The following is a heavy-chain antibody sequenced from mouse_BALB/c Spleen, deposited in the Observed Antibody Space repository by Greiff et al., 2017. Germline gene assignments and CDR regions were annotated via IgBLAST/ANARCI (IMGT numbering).Heavy chain of an antibody. D-gene: IGHD1-1*01. CDR2: IDTANGNT. Sequence: EVQLQQSGAELVKPGASVKLSCTASGFNITDSYMHWVKQRPEQGLEWIGRIDTANGNTKYDPKFQGKATITADTSSNTAYLQLSSLTSEDTAVYYCVRYGRGWYFDVWGAGTTVTVSS. CDR3: VRYGRGWYFDV. V-gene: IGHV14-3*02. J-gene: IGHJ1*01. CDR1: GFNITDSY.